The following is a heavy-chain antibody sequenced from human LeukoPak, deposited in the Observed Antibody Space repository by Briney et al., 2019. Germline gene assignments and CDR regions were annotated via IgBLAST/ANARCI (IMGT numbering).Heavy chain of an antibody. Sequence: GGSLRLSCAASGITFSRYSMNWVRQAPGKGLELVSYISSSSSTIYYTDSVKGRFTISRDNARNSLYLQMNSLRAEDTALYYCALGWYAIDYWGQGTLVTVSS. CDR2: ISSSSSTI. CDR1: GITFSRYS. CDR3: ALGWYAIDY. V-gene: IGHV3-48*04. D-gene: IGHD6-19*01. J-gene: IGHJ4*02.